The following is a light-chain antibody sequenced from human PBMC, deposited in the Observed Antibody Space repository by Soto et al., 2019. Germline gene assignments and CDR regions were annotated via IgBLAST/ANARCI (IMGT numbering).Light chain of an antibody. CDR2: EAS. CDR1: QTVSSS. CDR3: QQHINWPLT. Sequence: EIVLTQSPSTLSVSPGERSTLSCRASQTVSSSLAWYQQKPGQAPRLLIYEASNRATGIPARFSGSGSGADFTLTISSLEPEDFALYYCQQHINWPLTFGGGTKV. V-gene: IGKV3-11*01. J-gene: IGKJ4*01.